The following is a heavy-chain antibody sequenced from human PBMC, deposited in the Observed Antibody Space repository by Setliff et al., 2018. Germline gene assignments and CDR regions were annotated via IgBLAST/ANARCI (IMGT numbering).Heavy chain of an antibody. V-gene: IGHV4-39*07. J-gene: IGHJ4*02. CDR2: IYYSGSA. CDR1: GGSISSTSYY. CDR3: ARSFSRREKFLLDY. Sequence: PSETLSLTCTVSGGSISSTSYYWGWIRQPPGKGLEWIGTIYYSGSAYYNPSLKSRVTISIDTSKNQFSLNLSSVTAADTAVYYCARSFSRREKFLLDYWGQGALVTVSS.